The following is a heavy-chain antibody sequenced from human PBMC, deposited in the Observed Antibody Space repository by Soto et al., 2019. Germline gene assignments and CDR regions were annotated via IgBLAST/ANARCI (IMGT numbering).Heavy chain of an antibody. J-gene: IGHJ4*02. V-gene: IGHV1-69*06. CDR1: GGTFSGHA. CDR2: LIPLFGTT. Sequence: QVQLVQSGAEVKKPGSSVKVSCESSGGTFSGHAIGWLRQAPGQGPEWMGGLIPLFGTTQHAKNFQDRLTSTADKSTRTAYMELTRLRFEETAIYYCARGPNWGYRFDSWGQGTLVTVSS. CDR3: ARGPNWGYRFDS. D-gene: IGHD7-27*01.